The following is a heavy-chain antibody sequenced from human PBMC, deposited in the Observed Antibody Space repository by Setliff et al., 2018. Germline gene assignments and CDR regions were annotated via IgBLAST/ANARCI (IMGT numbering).Heavy chain of an antibody. V-gene: IGHV4-34*01. CDR3: ARGLNVAARLLDS. J-gene: IGHJ4*02. D-gene: IGHD6-6*01. Sequence: SETLSLTCAAYGGTFSDYYWTWIRQPPGKGLEWVGEINHRGSTNYNPSLKSRVTISVDTSKDQFSLKLISMTAADTAVYYCARGLNVAARLLDSWGQGTLVTVSS. CDR2: INHRGST. CDR1: GGTFSDYY.